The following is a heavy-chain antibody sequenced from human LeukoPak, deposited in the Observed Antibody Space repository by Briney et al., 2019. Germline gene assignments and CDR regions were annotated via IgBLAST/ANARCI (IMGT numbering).Heavy chain of an antibody. CDR1: GCSLSHFV. J-gene: IGHJ4*02. D-gene: IGHD2-21*02. CDR2: SNNGGRHT. V-gene: IGHV3-23*01. Sequence: GGALPHSFAASGCSLSHFVLHWLRPPRGREMAWVSLSNNGGRHTKHADSAKHRFIIYRDSSKSTLYLRMNSLTAEDTAVYDCAKGRGAYCGDDCAGRILDHWGQGTLVTVSS. CDR3: AKGRGAYCGDDCAGRILDH.